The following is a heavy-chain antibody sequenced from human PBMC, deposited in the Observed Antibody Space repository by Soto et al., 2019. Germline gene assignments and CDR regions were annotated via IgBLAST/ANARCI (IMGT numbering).Heavy chain of an antibody. J-gene: IGHJ4*02. V-gene: IGHV3-23*01. CDR3: ARSLFMVAPDSEPFDY. CDR2: ISGGGNDR. Sequence: VQLRESGASLVQPGGSLTLSCAASGFPFSSYAMSWVRQTPEGGLEWVAAISGGGNDRYYADFVQGRFTFSRDNSRNILYLHMNSLRADDTAMYFCARSLFMVAPDSEPFDYWGQGTLVTVSS. CDR1: GFPFSSYA. D-gene: IGHD3-22*01.